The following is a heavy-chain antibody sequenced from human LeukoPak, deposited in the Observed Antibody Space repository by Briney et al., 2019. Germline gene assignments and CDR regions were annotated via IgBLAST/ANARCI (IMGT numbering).Heavy chain of an antibody. CDR2: IYTSGST. J-gene: IGHJ4*02. CDR3: ARVGVVPAAIVY. D-gene: IGHD2-2*02. CDR1: GGSVSSGSYY. Sequence: SETLSLTCTVSGGSVSSGSYYWSWIRQPAGKGLEWIGRIYTSGSTNYNPSLKSRVTISVDTSKNQFSLKLSSVTAADTAVYYCARVGVVPAAIVYWGQGTLVTVSS. V-gene: IGHV4-61*02.